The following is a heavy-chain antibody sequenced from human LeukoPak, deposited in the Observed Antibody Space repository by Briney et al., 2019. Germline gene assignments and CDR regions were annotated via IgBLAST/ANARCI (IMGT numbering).Heavy chain of an antibody. D-gene: IGHD6-6*01. CDR1: GYTFTSYD. CDR3: ARGLLYSSSFPY. CDR2: MNPNSGNT. Sequence: ASVKVSCKASGYTFTSYDINWVRQAHGQGLEWMGWMNPNSGNTGYAQKFQGRVTITRNTSISTAYMGLSSLRSEDTAVYYCARGLLYSSSFPYWGQGTLVTVSS. J-gene: IGHJ4*02. V-gene: IGHV1-8*03.